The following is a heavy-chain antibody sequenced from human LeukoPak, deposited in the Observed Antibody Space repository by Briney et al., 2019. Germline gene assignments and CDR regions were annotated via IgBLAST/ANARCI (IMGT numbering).Heavy chain of an antibody. CDR1: GYTFTSYD. CDR2: MNPNSGNT. J-gene: IGHJ4*02. D-gene: IGHD3-10*01. Sequence: ASVKGSCKASGYTFTSYDINWVRQATGQGLESLGWMNPNSGNTGYAQKFQGRVTMTRNTSISTAYMELSSLRSEDTAVYYCSRGLGYYGSGSYSHWGQGTLVTVSS. V-gene: IGHV1-8*01. CDR3: SRGLGYYGSGSYSH.